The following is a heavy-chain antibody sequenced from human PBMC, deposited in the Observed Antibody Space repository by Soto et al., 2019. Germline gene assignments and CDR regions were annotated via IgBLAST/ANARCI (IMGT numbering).Heavy chain of an antibody. D-gene: IGHD2-15*01. CDR1: GFTFSDSY. J-gene: IGHJ6*02. V-gene: IGHV3-11*04. CDR3: ARAYSGRLPRRADYYYALDV. CDR2: ITFSGNTV. Sequence: GSLRLSCAASGFTFSDSYMSWIRQAPGKGLEWISYITFSGNTVYYADSLKGRFTISRENARNSMFLQMNSVTVGDTAVYYCARAYSGRLPRRADYYYALDVWGQGTMVTVSS.